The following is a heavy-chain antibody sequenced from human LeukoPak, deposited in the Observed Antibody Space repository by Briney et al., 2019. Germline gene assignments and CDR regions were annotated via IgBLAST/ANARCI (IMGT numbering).Heavy chain of an antibody. Sequence: PSGTLSLTCAVYGGSFSAYYWSWVRQPPGKGLEWIGEINHSGSTNYNPSLKSRVTISVDTSNNWFSLKLTSVTAADTAVYYCARQIASAGTAGFDFWGQGALVTVSS. J-gene: IGHJ4*02. CDR3: ARQIASAGTAGFDF. D-gene: IGHD6-13*01. CDR2: INHSGST. CDR1: GGSFSAYY. V-gene: IGHV4-34*01.